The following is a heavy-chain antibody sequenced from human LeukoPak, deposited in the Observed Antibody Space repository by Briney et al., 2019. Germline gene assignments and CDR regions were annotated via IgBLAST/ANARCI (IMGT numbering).Heavy chain of an antibody. CDR3: AREGWSTSLYSYYKDV. J-gene: IGHJ6*03. D-gene: IGHD3-3*01. CDR1: GFTFSDYY. V-gene: IGHV3-11*04. CDR2: ISSSGSTI. Sequence: GGSLRLSCAASGFTFSDYYMSWIRQAPGKGLEWVSYISSSGSTIYYADSVKGRFTISRDNAKNSLYLQMNSLRAENTAVYYCAREGWSTSLYSYYKDVWGKGTTVTVSS.